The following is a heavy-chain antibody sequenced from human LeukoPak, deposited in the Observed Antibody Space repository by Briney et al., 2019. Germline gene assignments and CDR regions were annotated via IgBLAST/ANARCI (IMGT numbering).Heavy chain of an antibody. CDR2: ISSSSSTI. J-gene: IGHJ4*02. D-gene: IGHD6-19*01. CDR1: GLTISSYS. V-gene: IGHV3-48*01. CDR3: ANHLGSGWSFHY. Sequence: PGGSLRLSCAASGLTISSYSMNWVRQAPGKGLQRVSYISSSSSTIYYADSVKGRFTISRDNSKNTLYLQMNSLRAEDTAVYYCANHLGSGWSFHYWGQGTLVTVSS.